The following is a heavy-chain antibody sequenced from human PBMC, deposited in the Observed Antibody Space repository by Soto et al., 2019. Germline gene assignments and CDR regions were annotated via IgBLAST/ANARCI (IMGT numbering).Heavy chain of an antibody. D-gene: IGHD3-3*01. V-gene: IGHV4-31*03. CDR2: IYYSGST. Sequence: QVQLQESGPGLVKPSQTLSLTCTVSGGSISSGDYYWSWIRQHPGKGLELIGYIYYSGSTYYHPSLKSRVTISGDTAKNPYSLTLSSVTAADTAVYYCARWWSGSRQGFDLWGQGTLVTVSS. CDR3: ARWWSGSRQGFDL. J-gene: IGHJ5*02. CDR1: GGSISSGDYY.